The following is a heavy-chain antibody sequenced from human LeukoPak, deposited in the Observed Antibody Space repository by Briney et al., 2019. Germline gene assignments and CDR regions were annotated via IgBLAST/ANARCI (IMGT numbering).Heavy chain of an antibody. CDR3: ARSSTSWTYYYYGMDV. J-gene: IGHJ6*02. V-gene: IGHV4-59*08. CDR2: IYYSGST. Sequence: PSETLSLTCTVSGGSISSYYWSWIRQPPGKGLEWIGYIYYSGSTNYNPSLKSRVTISVDTSKNQFSLKLSPVTAADTAVYYCARSSTSWTYYYYGMDVWGQGTTVTVSS. D-gene: IGHD2-2*01. CDR1: GGSISSYY.